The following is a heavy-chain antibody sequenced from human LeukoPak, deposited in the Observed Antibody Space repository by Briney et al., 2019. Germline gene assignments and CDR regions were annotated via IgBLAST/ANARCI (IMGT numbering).Heavy chain of an antibody. D-gene: IGHD3-10*01. J-gene: IGHJ4*02. CDR1: GYTFTGYY. CDR3: ARARGRFGEFPYYFDY. Sequence: ASVKVSCKASGYTFTGYYMHWVRQAPGQGLEWMGWINPNSGGTNYAQKFQGRVTMTRDTPISTAYMELSRLRSDDTAVYYCARARGRFGEFPYYFDYWGQGTLVTVSS. V-gene: IGHV1-2*02. CDR2: INPNSGGT.